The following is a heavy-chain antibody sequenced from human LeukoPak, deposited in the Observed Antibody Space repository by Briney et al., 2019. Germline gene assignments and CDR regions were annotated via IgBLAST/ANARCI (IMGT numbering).Heavy chain of an antibody. CDR3: AKALRTGSPYYMDV. CDR2: ISWNSGRI. D-gene: IGHD1-14*01. CDR1: GFTFNDYA. J-gene: IGHJ6*03. V-gene: IGHV3-9*01. Sequence: GRSLRLSCVASGFTFNDYAMHWVRQAPGKGLEWVSDISWNSGRIGYADSVKGRFTISRDNAKNSLYLQMSSLRAEDTALYYCAKALRTGSPYYMDVWGKGTTVTVSS.